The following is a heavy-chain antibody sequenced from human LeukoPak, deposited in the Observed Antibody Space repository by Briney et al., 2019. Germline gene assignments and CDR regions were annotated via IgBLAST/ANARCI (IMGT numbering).Heavy chain of an antibody. CDR2: IRYDGSNK. CDR3: ARQGSSTSPLFQH. Sequence: GGSLRLSCAASGFTFSSYGMHWVRQAPGKGLEWVASIRYDGSNKYYADSVKGRFTISRDNSKNTLYLQMNSLRAEDTAVYYCARQGSSTSPLFQHWGQGTLVTVSS. CDR1: GFTFSSYG. D-gene: IGHD2-2*01. V-gene: IGHV3-30*02. J-gene: IGHJ1*01.